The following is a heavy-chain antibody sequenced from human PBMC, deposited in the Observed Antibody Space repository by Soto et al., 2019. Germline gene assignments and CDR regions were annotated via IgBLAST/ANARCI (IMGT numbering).Heavy chain of an antibody. J-gene: IGHJ4*02. V-gene: IGHV1-18*01. D-gene: IGHD3-22*01. CDR1: AYTFTSYA. CDR3: ASLGGQQLVESIKYYYDSSGSGIDY. CDR2: ISAYNGYT. Sequence: ASVKVSCKASAYTFTSYAISWVRQAPGQGLEWMGWISAYNGYTNYAQKLQGRVTMTTDTSTTTAYMELRSLRSDDTAVYYCASLGGQQLVESIKYYYDSSGSGIDYWGQGTLVTVSS.